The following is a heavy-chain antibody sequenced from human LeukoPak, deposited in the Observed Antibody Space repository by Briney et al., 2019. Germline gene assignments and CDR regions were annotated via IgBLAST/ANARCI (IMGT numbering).Heavy chain of an antibody. CDR1: GFTFSSYA. CDR3: ARVVGYYDFWSGLTGSPWYFDL. V-gene: IGHV3-64*01. CDR2: ISSNGGST. J-gene: IGHJ2*01. Sequence: GGSLRLSCAASGFTFSSYAMHWFRQAPGKGLEYVSAISSNGGSTYYANSVKGRFTISRDNSKNTLYLQMGSLRAEDMAVYYCARVVGYYDFWSGLTGSPWYFDLWGRGTLVTVSS. D-gene: IGHD3-3*01.